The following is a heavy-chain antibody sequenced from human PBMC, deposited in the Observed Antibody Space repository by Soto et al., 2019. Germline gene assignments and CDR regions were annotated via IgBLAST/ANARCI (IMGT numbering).Heavy chain of an antibody. CDR3: AREPGYHDNEYYNFAY. CDR2: ISCGGTNT. D-gene: IGHD3-10*01. J-gene: IGHJ4*02. Sequence: QVQLVESGGGVVQPGKSLRLSCAASGFTFSNYAMHWVRQAPGKGLEWVAVISCGGTNTYYADSVKGRFTISRDSSKNTVYLQLNSLRTEDTAMYHCAREPGYHDNEYYNFAYWGQGSLVTVSS. V-gene: IGHV3-30-3*01. CDR1: GFTFSNYA.